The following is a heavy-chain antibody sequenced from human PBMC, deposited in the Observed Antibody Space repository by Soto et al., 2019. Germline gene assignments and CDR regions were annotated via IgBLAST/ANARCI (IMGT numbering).Heavy chain of an antibody. V-gene: IGHV3-11*01. CDR2: ISSSGSTI. Sequence: PGGSLRLSCAASGFTFSDYYMSWIRQAPGKGLEWVSYISSSGSTIYYADSVKGRFTISRDNAKNSLYLQMNSLRAEDTAVYYCARPSDCTNGVCYLGYWGQGTLVTVSS. J-gene: IGHJ4*02. CDR1: GFTFSDYY. D-gene: IGHD2-8*01. CDR3: ARPSDCTNGVCYLGY.